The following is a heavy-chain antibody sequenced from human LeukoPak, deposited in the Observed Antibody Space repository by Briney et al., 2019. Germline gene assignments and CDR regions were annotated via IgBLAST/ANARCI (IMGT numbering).Heavy chain of an antibody. CDR2: ISGSGRST. Sequence: GGSLRLSCAASGFTFSSYAMSWVRQAPGKGLEWVSAISGSGRSTYYAGSVKGRFTISRDDSKTTLYLQMNSLRAEDTAVYYCAKTPYDFWSGYSPFDYWGQGTLVTVSS. CDR3: AKTPYDFWSGYSPFDY. CDR1: GFTFSSYA. J-gene: IGHJ4*02. D-gene: IGHD3-3*01. V-gene: IGHV3-23*01.